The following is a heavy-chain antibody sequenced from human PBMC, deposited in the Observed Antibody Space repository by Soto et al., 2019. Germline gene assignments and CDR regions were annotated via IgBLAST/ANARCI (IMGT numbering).Heavy chain of an antibody. CDR1: GGSFSGYY. CDR3: ASEPPYGDYDYYYYMDV. CDR2: INHSGST. D-gene: IGHD4-17*01. J-gene: IGHJ6*03. Sequence: SETLSLTCAVYGGSFSGYYWSWIRQPPGKGLEWIGEINHSGSTNYNPSLKSRVTISVDTSKNQFSLKLSSVTAADTAVYYCASEPPYGDYDYYYYMDVWGKGTTVTVSS. V-gene: IGHV4-34*01.